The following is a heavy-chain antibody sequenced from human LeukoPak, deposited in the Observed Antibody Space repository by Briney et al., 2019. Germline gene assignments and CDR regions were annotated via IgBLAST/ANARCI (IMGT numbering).Heavy chain of an antibody. CDR2: INSDGSST. CDR1: GFTFSSYW. V-gene: IGHV3-74*01. D-gene: IGHD3-22*01. CDR3: ARGSNYYDSSGYRYYFDY. J-gene: IGHJ4*02. Sequence: GGSLRLSCAASGFTFSSYWMHWVRQAPGKGLVWVSRINSDGSSTSYADSVKGRFTISRDNAKNTLYLQMNSLRAEDTAVYYCARGSNYYDSSGYRYYFDYWGQGTLVTVSS.